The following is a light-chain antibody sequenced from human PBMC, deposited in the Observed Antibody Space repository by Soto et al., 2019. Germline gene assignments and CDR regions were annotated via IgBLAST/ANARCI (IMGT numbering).Light chain of an antibody. V-gene: IGKV3-15*01. CDR2: GAS. CDR1: QTIDNK. J-gene: IGKJ1*01. Sequence: IVMTQSPATLSVSPGERATLSCRASQTIDNKLAWYQQRPGQPPRLLIYGASIRATGIPARFSGSGSGTEFTLTSSGLQSEDFGVYYCQQYKDWRTFGQGTNVDIK. CDR3: QQYKDWRT.